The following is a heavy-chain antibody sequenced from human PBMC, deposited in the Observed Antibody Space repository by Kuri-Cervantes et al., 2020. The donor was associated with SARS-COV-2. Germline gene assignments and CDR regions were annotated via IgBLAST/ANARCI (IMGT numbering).Heavy chain of an antibody. CDR1: GFALSDFG. J-gene: IGHJ5*01. CDR2: ISYSETTL. V-gene: IGHV3-30*03. CDR3: ARETPEHSSSWFDS. D-gene: IGHD1-14*01. Sequence: GESLKISCTASGFALSDFGMSWVRQAPGKGLEWLSIISYSETTLYADSVKGRFTTSRDNSNNRLFLEMNNLGPQDTAVYFCARETPEHSSSWFDSWGQGSLVTVSS.